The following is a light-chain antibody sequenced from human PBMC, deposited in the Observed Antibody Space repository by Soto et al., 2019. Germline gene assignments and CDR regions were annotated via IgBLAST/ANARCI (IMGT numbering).Light chain of an antibody. CDR3: SPYTGASALYV. CDR1: SSDIGGYNY. J-gene: IGLJ1*01. CDR2: DVA. V-gene: IGLV2-14*03. Sequence: QSALTQPASVSGSPGQSITISCTGTSSDIGGYNYVAWYQQHLGKAPKLIIDDVAVRPSGVSNRFSGSKSGNTASLAISGLQAEDEAHYYCSPYTGASALYVFGTGTKLTVL.